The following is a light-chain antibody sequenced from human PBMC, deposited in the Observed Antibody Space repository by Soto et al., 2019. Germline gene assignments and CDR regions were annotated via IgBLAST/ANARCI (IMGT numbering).Light chain of an antibody. V-gene: IGKV1-9*01. J-gene: IGKJ3*01. CDR1: QGISSY. Sequence: IQLTQSPSSLAASVGDRVTITCRASQGISSYLAWDQQKAGKAPKLLLFAASTFQSGGTSSFSGSGSGTDFTHTISRLQPEDFATYYFQQLYSYPLSFGPGTKVDIK. CDR3: QQLYSYPLS. CDR2: AAS.